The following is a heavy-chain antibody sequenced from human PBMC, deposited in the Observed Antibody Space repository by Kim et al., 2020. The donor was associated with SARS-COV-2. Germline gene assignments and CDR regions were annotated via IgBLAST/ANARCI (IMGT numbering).Heavy chain of an antibody. CDR1: GGSISSSSYY. V-gene: IGHV4-39*01. J-gene: IGHJ6*02. CDR2: IYYSGST. CDR3: ARHSPQYAHYGMDV. Sequence: SETLSLTCTVSGGSISSSSYYWGWIRQPPGKGLEWIGSIYYSGSTYYNPSLKSRVTISVDTSKNQFSLKLSSVTAADTAVYYCARHSPQYAHYGMDVWGQGTTVTVSS. D-gene: IGHD2-2*01.